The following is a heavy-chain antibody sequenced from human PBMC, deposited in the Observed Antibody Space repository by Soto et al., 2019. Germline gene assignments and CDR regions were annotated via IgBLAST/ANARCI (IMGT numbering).Heavy chain of an antibody. Sequence: EVQLLESGGDLVQPGGSLRLSCAASGFTFSIFAMSWVRQSTGKGLEWVSTISGSGGSTYYADAVKGRFSISRDNSMGTLYLQMKSLRVEDTAIYYCAKEVSLGSTVDLGYWGQGTLVTVSS. CDR3: AKEVSLGSTVDLGY. V-gene: IGHV3-23*01. J-gene: IGHJ4*02. CDR2: ISGSGGST. CDR1: GFTFSIFA. D-gene: IGHD7-27*01.